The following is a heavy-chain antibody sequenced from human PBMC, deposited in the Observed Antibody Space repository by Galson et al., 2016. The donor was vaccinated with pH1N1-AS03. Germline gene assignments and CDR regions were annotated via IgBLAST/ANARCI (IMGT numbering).Heavy chain of an antibody. D-gene: IGHD3-10*01. J-gene: IGHJ4*02. CDR2: FSGSSAST. CDR1: GITVNSYG. Sequence: SLRLSCAVSGITVNSYGMSWVRQAPGKGLEWVSGFSGSSASTYYADSVKGRFTISRDNSKNTLYLQMNNLRAEDTAVYYCAKDRWGLWFGDLDYWGQGSLVTVSS. CDR3: AKDRWGLWFGDLDY. V-gene: IGHV3-23*01.